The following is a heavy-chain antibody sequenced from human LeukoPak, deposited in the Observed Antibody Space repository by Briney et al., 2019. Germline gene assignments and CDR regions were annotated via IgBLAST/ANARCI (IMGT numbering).Heavy chain of an antibody. J-gene: IGHJ6*03. Sequence: PGGSLRLSCAASGFTFSGSAMHWARQASGKGLEWVGRIRSKANSYATAYAASVKGRFTISRDDSKNTAYLQMNSLKTEDTAVYYCTSPTTGTGLYYYYMDVWGKGTTVTVSS. V-gene: IGHV3-73*01. CDR3: TSPTTGTGLYYYYMDV. CDR1: GFTFSGSA. D-gene: IGHD4-17*01. CDR2: IRSKANSYAT.